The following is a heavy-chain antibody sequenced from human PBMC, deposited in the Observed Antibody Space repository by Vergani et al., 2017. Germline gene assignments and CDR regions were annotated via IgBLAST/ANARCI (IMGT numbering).Heavy chain of an antibody. V-gene: IGHV3-49*04. CDR1: GFTFGDYA. CDR3: TRVRGSRVGGTTSYYFMDV. J-gene: IGHJ6*03. CDR2: IRSKAYGGTT. D-gene: IGHD1-7*01. Sequence: EVQLVESGGGLVQPGRSLRLSCTASGFTFGDYAMSWVRQAPGKGLEWVGFIRSKAYGGTTEYVASVKGRFTISRDDSKSIAYLQMNSLKTEDTAVYYCTRVRGSRVGGTTSYYFMDVWGKGTTVTVSS.